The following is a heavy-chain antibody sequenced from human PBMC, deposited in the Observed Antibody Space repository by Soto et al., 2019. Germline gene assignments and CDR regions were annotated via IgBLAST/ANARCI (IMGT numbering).Heavy chain of an antibody. V-gene: IGHV4-59*08. CDR2: IYYSGST. Sequence: SETLSLTCTVSGGSISSYYWSWIRQPPGKGLEWIGYIYYSGSTNYNPSLKSRVTISVDTSKNQFSLKLSSVTAADTAVYYCARTYCSGGSCPWYYFDYWGQGTLVTVSS. D-gene: IGHD2-15*01. CDR3: ARTYCSGGSCPWYYFDY. J-gene: IGHJ4*02. CDR1: GGSISSYY.